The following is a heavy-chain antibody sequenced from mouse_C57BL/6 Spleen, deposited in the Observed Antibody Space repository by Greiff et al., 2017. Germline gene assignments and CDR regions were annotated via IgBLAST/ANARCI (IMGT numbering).Heavy chain of an antibody. CDR1: GYTFTSYW. Sequence: VQLQQPGAELVKPGASVKMSCKASGYTFTSYWFTWVKQRTGKGLEWIGDIYHGSGSTNYNEKLKSKATLTVDTSSSTAYMQLSNLTSEDSAVYYCAGVGYYYYDVYAMDYWGQGTSVTVSS. CDR2: IYHGSGST. CDR3: AGVGYYYYDVYAMDY. J-gene: IGHJ4*01. V-gene: IGHV1-55*01. D-gene: IGHD2-4*01.